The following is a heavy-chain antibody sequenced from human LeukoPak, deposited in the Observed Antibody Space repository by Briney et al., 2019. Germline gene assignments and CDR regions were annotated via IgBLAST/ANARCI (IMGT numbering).Heavy chain of an antibody. V-gene: IGHV3-13*01. Sequence: GGSLRLSCAASGFTFSSYDMHWVRQATGKGLEWVSAIGTDGDTYYPGSVKGRFTISRENAKNYLYLQMNSLGAGDTAVYYCARAPGLLDAFDIWGQGTMVTVSS. CDR1: GFTFSSYD. D-gene: IGHD2-15*01. J-gene: IGHJ3*02. CDR3: ARAPGLLDAFDI. CDR2: IGTDGDT.